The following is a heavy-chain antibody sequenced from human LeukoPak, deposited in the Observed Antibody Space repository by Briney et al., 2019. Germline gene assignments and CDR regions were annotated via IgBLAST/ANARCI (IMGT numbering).Heavy chain of an antibody. V-gene: IGHV1-58*01. CDR1: GFTFTISA. J-gene: IGHJ4*02. CDR3: AADPTYYDILTGYYSFDY. Sequence: SVKVSCKASGFTFTISAVQWVRQARGQRLEWIGCIVVGSGNTNYAQKFQERVTITRDMSTSTAYMELSSLRSEDTAVYYCAADPTYYDILTGYYSFDYWGQGTLVTVSS. CDR2: IVVGSGNT. D-gene: IGHD3-9*01.